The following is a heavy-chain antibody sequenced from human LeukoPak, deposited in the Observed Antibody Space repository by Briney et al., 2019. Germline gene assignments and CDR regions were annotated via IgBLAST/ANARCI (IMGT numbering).Heavy chain of an antibody. J-gene: IGHJ4*02. Sequence: SETLSLTCGVSGGSMSSGGYSWSWIRQPPGKGLEWIGYIYHSGITYYNPSLKSRVTLSVDRSKNQFSLKLSSVTAADTAVYYCAREGLQLDYWGQGTLVTVSS. CDR3: AREGLQLDY. V-gene: IGHV4-30-2*01. CDR2: IYHSGIT. D-gene: IGHD4-11*01. CDR1: GGSMSSGGYS.